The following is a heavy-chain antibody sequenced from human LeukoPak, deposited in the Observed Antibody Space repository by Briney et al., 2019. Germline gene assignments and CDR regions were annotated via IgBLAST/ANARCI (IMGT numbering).Heavy chain of an antibody. D-gene: IGHD2-15*01. J-gene: IGHJ4*02. V-gene: IGHV3-15*01. CDR3: TTDFVVVVAATHDY. Sequence: PGGSLRLSCAASGFTFSNAWMSWVRQAPGKGLEWVGRIKSKTDGGTTDYAAPVKGRFTISRDDSKNTLYLQMNSLKTEDTAVYYCTTDFVVVVAATHDYWGQGTLVTASS. CDR1: GFTFSNAW. CDR2: IKSKTDGGTT.